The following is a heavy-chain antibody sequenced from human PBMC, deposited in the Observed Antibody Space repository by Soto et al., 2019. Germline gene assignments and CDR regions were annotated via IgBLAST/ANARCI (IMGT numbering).Heavy chain of an antibody. V-gene: IGHV3-9*01. J-gene: IGHJ6*02. CDR3: AKDIRVSDDYYAMDV. D-gene: IGHD6-13*01. CDR1: GFLFDEFA. CDR2: ISWNSGNI. Sequence: HPGGSLRLSCAASGFLFDEFAMYWVRQAPGKGLEWVSFISWNSGNIGYADSVKGRFTISRDNAKNSLYLQMNSLRAEDTALYYCAKDIRVSDDYYAMDVWGQGTTVTV.